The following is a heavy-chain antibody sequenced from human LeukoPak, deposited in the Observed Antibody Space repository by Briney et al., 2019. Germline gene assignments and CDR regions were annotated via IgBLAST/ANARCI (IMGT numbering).Heavy chain of an antibody. Sequence: SETLSLTCTVSGASVSSYYWSWIRQPPGKGPEWIGYFSYSGSTNYNPSLKSRVTISVDTSKNQFSLNLSSVTAADTAVYYCARGPLDSGYTYFDYWGQGTLVSVAP. CDR2: FSYSGST. D-gene: IGHD5-12*01. V-gene: IGHV4-59*02. CDR3: ARGPLDSGYTYFDY. CDR1: GASVSSYY. J-gene: IGHJ4*02.